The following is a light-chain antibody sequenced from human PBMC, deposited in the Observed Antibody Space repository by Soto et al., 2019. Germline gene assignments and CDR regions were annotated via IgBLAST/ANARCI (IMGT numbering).Light chain of an antibody. CDR2: GAF. Sequence: EIVMTQSPASLSVPPGERATLSCRASQSVSSNFAWYLQKPGQAPRLLIYGAFTRATAVPARFTASGSGTEFTLTISSLQSDDFGVYYCQQYDTWPRTFGQGTKVEIK. CDR3: QQYDTWPRT. J-gene: IGKJ1*01. V-gene: IGKV3-15*01. CDR1: QSVSSN.